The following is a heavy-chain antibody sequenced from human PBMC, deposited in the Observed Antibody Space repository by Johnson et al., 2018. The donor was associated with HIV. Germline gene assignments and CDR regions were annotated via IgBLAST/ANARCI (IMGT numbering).Heavy chain of an antibody. V-gene: IGHV3-30*19. D-gene: IGHD7-27*01. Sequence: QVQLVESGGGLVKPGGSLRLSCAASGFTFSDAWMNWVRQAPGKGLEWVACISYDGSNKYYAGSVKGRFTISRDNSKNTLYLQMNSLRTEDTAVYSCARGPGAGDAFDIWGQGTMVTVSS. J-gene: IGHJ3*02. CDR2: ISYDGSNK. CDR3: ARGPGAGDAFDI. CDR1: GFTFSDAW.